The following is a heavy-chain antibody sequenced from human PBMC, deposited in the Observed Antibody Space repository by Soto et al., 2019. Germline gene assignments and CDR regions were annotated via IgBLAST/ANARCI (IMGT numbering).Heavy chain of an antibody. Sequence: QVQLVQSGAEVKKPGSSVKVSCKASGGAFSDYAFSWVRQAPGQGLEWLGGIMPIFRAPDYAQKFQGRVTITADEFTGTAYMEMNSLRSGDTAVYYCASWLKGPDIGNYYYGMDVWGQGTTFTV. CDR1: GGAFSDYA. D-gene: IGHD2-15*01. CDR3: ASWLKGPDIGNYYYGMDV. V-gene: IGHV1-69*12. CDR2: IMPIFRAP. J-gene: IGHJ6*02.